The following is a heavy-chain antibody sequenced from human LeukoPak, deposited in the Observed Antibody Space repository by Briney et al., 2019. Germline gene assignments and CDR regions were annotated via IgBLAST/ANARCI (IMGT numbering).Heavy chain of an antibody. J-gene: IGHJ4*02. Sequence: GRSLRLSCAASGFTFSSYSMYWARQAPGKGLEWVAVMSYDGRNKYYADSVKGRFTISRDNAKNSLYLQMNSLRAEDTAVYYCARPVYGDYAPLDYWGQGTLVTVSS. CDR2: MSYDGRNK. CDR1: GFTFSSYS. V-gene: IGHV3-30*04. D-gene: IGHD4-17*01. CDR3: ARPVYGDYAPLDY.